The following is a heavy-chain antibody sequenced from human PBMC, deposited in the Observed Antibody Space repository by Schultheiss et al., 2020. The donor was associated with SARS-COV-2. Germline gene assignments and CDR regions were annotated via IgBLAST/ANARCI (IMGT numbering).Heavy chain of an antibody. CDR1: GFTFSSYD. V-gene: IGHV3-33*08. CDR3: TPLPGGQQPYYFDH. Sequence: GGSLRLSCAASGFTFSSYDMHWVRQATGKGLEWVAVIWYDGSNKYYADSVKGRFTISRDNAKNSLYLQMNSLQTEDTAVYYCTPLPGGQQPYYFDHWGQGTLVTVSS. D-gene: IGHD6-13*01. CDR2: IWYDGSNK. J-gene: IGHJ4*02.